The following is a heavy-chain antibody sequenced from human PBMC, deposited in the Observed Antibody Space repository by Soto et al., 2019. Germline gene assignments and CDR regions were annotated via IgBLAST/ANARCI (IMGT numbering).Heavy chain of an antibody. D-gene: IGHD1-26*01. J-gene: IGHJ6*02. Sequence: QVQVQQSGPRLVKPSETLSLTCTVSSGPTRSHNWGWIWQSPGRGLEWIGYVYYTGGTSYNPSLNSRVTISADTSTNHISLTLSSVTAADTAIYYCVRQGIDYLHGLVDVWGQGTAVSVSS. CDR1: SGPTRSHN. CDR3: VRQGIDYLHGLVDV. V-gene: IGHV4-59*08. CDR2: VYYTGGT.